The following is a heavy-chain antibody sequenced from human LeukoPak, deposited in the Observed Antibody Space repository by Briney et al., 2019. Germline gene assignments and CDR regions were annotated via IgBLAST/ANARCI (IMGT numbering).Heavy chain of an antibody. V-gene: IGHV3-20*04. Sequence: SGGSLRLSCAASGFTFDDYGMSWVRQAPGKGLEWVSGINWNGGSTGYADSVKGRFTISRDNAKNSLYLQMNSLRAEDTALYYYARDGGYCSGGSCYSDAFDIWGQGTMVTVSS. D-gene: IGHD2-15*01. CDR2: INWNGGST. J-gene: IGHJ3*02. CDR1: GFTFDDYG. CDR3: ARDGGYCSGGSCYSDAFDI.